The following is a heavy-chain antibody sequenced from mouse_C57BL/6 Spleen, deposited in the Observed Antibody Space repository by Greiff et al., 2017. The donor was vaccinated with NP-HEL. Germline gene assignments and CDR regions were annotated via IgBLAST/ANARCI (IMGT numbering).Heavy chain of an antibody. CDR3: ARSTGTDLDV. V-gene: IGHV1-81*01. D-gene: IGHD4-1*01. CDR2: IYPRSGNT. J-gene: IGHJ1*03. CDR1: GYTFTSYG. Sequence: QVQLQQSGAELARPGASVKLSCKASGYTFTSYGISWVKQRTGQGLEWIGEIYPRSGNTYYNEKFKGKATLTADKSSSTAYMELRSLTSEDSAVYFCARSTGTDLDVWGTGTTVTVSS.